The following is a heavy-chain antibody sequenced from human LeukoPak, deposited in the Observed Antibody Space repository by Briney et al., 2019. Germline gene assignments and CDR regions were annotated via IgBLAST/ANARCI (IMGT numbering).Heavy chain of an antibody. D-gene: IGHD1-26*01. Sequence: GGSLRLSCAASGFTFSDYYMSWIRQAPGKGLEWVSYISSSGSTIYYADSVKGRFTISRDNSKNTLYLQMNSLRAEDTAVYYCAKDHSGSYYYYGMDVWGKGTTVTVSS. CDR1: GFTFSDYY. CDR3: AKDHSGSYYYYGMDV. CDR2: ISSSGSTI. J-gene: IGHJ6*04. V-gene: IGHV3-11*04.